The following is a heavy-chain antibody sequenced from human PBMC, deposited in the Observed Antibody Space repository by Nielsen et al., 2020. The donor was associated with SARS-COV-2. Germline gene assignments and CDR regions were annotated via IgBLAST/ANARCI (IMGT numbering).Heavy chain of an antibody. Sequence: SETLSLTCTVSGGSLSSRNYFWSWIRQHPGKGLEWIGYIYFTGCTSYNPSLKSRVAMSVDTSKNQFSLDLKSVTAADTAVYYCAREASGYDHYKYGMDVWGLGATVTVSS. CDR1: GGSLSSRNYF. CDR2: IYFTGCT. D-gene: IGHD5-12*01. CDR3: AREASGYDHYKYGMDV. J-gene: IGHJ6*02. V-gene: IGHV4-31*03.